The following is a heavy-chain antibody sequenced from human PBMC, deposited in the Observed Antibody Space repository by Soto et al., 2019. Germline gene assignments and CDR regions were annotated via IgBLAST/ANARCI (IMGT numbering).Heavy chain of an antibody. CDR3: ARAQRGYSGYDYYYYGMDV. CDR1: GFTFSSYA. D-gene: IGHD5-12*01. J-gene: IGHJ6*02. V-gene: IGHV3-30-3*01. CDR2: ISYDGSNK. Sequence: GGSLRLSCAASGFTFSSYAMHWVRQAPGKGLEWVAVISYDGSNKYYADSVKGRFTISRDNSKNTLYLQMNSLRAEDTAVYYCARAQRGYSGYDYYYYGMDVWGQGTTVTVSS.